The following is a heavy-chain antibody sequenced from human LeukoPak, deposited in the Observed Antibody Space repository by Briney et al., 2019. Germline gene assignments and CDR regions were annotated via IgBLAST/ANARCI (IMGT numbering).Heavy chain of an antibody. V-gene: IGHV1-2*02. CDR2: INPKSGAT. CDR3: ARDYSDGHNRRDAFDL. Sequence: GASVRVSCKASGYSFSDFHIHWVRQAPGQGLEWMGWINPKSGATSYAERFRGRVTMTRDTSLNTVYLELASLYSDDTAVFNCARDYSDGHNRRDAFDLWGQGTTLIVSS. CDR1: GYSFSDFH. D-gene: IGHD5-18*01. J-gene: IGHJ3*01.